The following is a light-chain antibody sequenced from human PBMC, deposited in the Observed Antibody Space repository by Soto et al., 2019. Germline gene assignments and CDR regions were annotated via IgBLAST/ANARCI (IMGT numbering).Light chain of an antibody. CDR2: LNSDGSH. CDR3: QTWGTGPAV. V-gene: IGLV4-69*01. J-gene: IGLJ7*01. CDR1: SGHSSYA. Sequence: QSVLTQSPSASASLGASVKLTCTLSSGHSSYAIAWHQQQTEKGPRYLMKLNSDGSHSKGDGIPDRFSGSSSGAERYLTLPSLQSEDEADYYCQTWGTGPAVFGGGTQLTVL.